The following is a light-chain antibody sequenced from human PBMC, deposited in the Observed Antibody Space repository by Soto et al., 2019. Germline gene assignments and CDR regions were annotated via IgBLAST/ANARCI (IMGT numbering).Light chain of an antibody. CDR3: QQYYRPWT. Sequence: DIVMTQSPDSLAVSLGERATINCKSSQSVLYSSNNKNYLAWYQQKPGQHPKLLIYWASTRESGVPDRFSGSGSGTDFTLTIRSLQAEDVAVYYCQQYYRPWTFGQGTKVEIK. J-gene: IGKJ1*01. V-gene: IGKV4-1*01. CDR2: WAS. CDR1: QSVLYSSNNKNY.